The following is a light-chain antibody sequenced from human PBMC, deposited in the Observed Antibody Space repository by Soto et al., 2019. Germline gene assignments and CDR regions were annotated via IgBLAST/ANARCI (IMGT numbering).Light chain of an antibody. J-gene: IGLJ1*01. V-gene: IGLV2-14*01. CDR1: SSDVGGYNY. Sequence: LTQPASVSGSPGQSITISCTGTSSDVGGYNYVSWYQQHPGKAPKLMIYDASNRPSGVSNRFSGSKSGNTASLTISGLQAEDEADYYCSSYTSSSTKVFGTGTKVTVL. CDR2: DAS. CDR3: SSYTSSSTKV.